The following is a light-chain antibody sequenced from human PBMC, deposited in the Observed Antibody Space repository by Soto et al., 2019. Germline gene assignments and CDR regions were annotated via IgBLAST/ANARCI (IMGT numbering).Light chain of an antibody. V-gene: IGKV1-8*01. CDR3: QQYNSYPWT. J-gene: IGKJ1*01. CDR2: DAS. Sequence: AIRMTQSPSSLSASTGERVTITCRASQGISSYLAWYQQKPGKAPKLLIYDASTLHTGVPARFSGSGSGTDFTLTISSLQAEDFAAYYCQQYNSYPWTFGQGTKVEIK. CDR1: QGISSY.